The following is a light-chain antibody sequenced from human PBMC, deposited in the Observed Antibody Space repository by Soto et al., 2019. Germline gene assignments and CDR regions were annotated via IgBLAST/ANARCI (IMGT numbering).Light chain of an antibody. J-gene: IGLJ3*02. V-gene: IGLV2-14*01. CDR1: MRDVGAYNL. CDR2: EVR. Sequence: QSALTQPASVSGSAGQSITVSCSGTMRDVGAYNLVSWYQQHPGTAPKLIIYEVRNRPSGISSRFSGSRSGNTASLTISGLQSEDEGDYYCSAYTAGSTLVFXGGTKVTVL. CDR3: SAYTAGSTLV.